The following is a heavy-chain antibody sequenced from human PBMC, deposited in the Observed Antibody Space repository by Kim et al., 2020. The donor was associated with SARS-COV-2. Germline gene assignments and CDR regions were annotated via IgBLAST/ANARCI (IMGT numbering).Heavy chain of an antibody. D-gene: IGHD3-16*01. J-gene: IGHJ6*02. CDR1: GLTFSGYA. CDR3: AKSEGRITSPTGTDYGRDV. CDR2: ISGSGADK. V-gene: IGHV3-23*01. Sequence: GGSLRLSCAASGLTFSGYAMTWVRQAPGKGLEWVSSISGSGADKHYADSVKGRFTISRDNSKNTLCLQMNSLRAEDTAVYYCAKSEGRITSPTGTDYGRDVWGQGTTVTVSS.